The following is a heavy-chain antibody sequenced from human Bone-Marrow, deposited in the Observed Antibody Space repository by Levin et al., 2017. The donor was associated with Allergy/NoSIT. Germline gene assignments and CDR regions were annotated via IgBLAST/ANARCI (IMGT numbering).Heavy chain of an antibody. CDR3: ARVVYGVAGTTCDY. CDR2: ISSSSSYI. D-gene: IGHD6-19*01. CDR1: GFTFSSYS. V-gene: IGHV3-21*01. Sequence: GESLKISCAASGFTFSSYSMNWVRQAPGKGLEWVSSISSSSSYIYYADSVKGRFTISRDNAKNSLYLQMNSLRAEDTAVYYCARVVYGVAGTTCDYWGQGTLVTVSS. J-gene: IGHJ4*02.